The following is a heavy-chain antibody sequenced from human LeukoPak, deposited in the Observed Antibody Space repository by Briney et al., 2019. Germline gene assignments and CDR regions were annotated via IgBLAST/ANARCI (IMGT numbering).Heavy chain of an antibody. CDR1: GFTFSTFA. D-gene: IGHD2-8*02. CDR3: ATYRQVLLPFES. V-gene: IGHV3-23*01. J-gene: IGHJ4*02. Sequence: GGSLRLSCAASGFTFSTFAMIWVRQPPGRGLEWVSSIFPSGGEIHYADSVRGRFTISRDNSKSTLSLQMNSLRAEDTAIYYCATYRQVLLPFESWGQGTLVTVSS. CDR2: IFPSGGEI.